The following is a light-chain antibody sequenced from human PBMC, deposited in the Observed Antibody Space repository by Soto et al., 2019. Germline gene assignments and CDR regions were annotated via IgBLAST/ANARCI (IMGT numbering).Light chain of an antibody. CDR2: GAT. CDR1: QRVSGSS. CDR3: QQYGNSPS. Sequence: VLTQSPGTLSLSPGDRATLSCRSSQRVSGSSLAWYQQKPGQAPRVLFYGATTRATGVPNRFSGNGSGADITLTISRLEPGDFGVYHCQQYGNSPSFGPGTKLEIK. J-gene: IGKJ2*01. V-gene: IGKV3-20*01.